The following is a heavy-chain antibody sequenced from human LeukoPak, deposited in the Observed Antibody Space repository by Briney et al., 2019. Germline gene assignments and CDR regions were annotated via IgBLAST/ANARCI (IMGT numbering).Heavy chain of an antibody. V-gene: IGHV4-59*01. CDR2: IYYSGST. CDR1: GGSLSTYY. J-gene: IGHJ4*02. D-gene: IGHD2-15*01. Sequence: SETLSLTCTVSGGSLSTYYWNWIRQPPGKGLEWIGYIYYSGSTNYNPSLKSRLTISLDTSNNQFFLKLSSVTAADTAVYYCASTSGYCSGGNCYSAFDYWGQGTLVTVSS. CDR3: ASTSGYCSGGNCYSAFDY.